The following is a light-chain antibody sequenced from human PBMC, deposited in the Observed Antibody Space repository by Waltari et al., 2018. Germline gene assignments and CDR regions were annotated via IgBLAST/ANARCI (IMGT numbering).Light chain of an antibody. CDR3: NSYTGSSSWV. V-gene: IGLV2-14*01. CDR1: SSDIGFYNY. J-gene: IGLJ3*02. CDR2: DVS. Sequence: QSALTQPASVSGSPGQSITISCYGTSSDIGFYNYVSWYQQHPDKAPKLMIYDVSQRPSGVSDRFSGSKSGNTASLTISGLQAEDEADYYCNSYTGSSSWVFGGGTKVTVL.